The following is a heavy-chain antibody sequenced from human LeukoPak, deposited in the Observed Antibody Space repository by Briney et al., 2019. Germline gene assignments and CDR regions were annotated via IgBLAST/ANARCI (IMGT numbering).Heavy chain of an antibody. J-gene: IGHJ4*02. D-gene: IGHD6-19*01. Sequence: GGSLRLSCAASGFTFSYYCMNWVRQAPGKGLEWVSSICSSGSYCADSVVGRFTISRDDAKNSLFLQMDSLRADDTAVFYCARRTYSSGHYDYWGQGTLVTVSS. CDR1: GFTFSYYC. V-gene: IGHV3-21*01. CDR3: ARRTYSSGHYDY. CDR2: ICSSGS.